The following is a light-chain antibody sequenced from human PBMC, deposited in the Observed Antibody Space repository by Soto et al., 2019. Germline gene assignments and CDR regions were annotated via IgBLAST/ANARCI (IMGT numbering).Light chain of an antibody. CDR1: QSVDRY. CDR3: QQGSNWYT. J-gene: IGKJ2*01. V-gene: IGKV3-11*01. Sequence: EIVLTQSPATLSLSPGDGATLSCRASQSVDRYLAWYQEKPGQAPRLLIYDTSDRATGIPDRFSGSGSGTDFTLTISSLEPEDFAVYYCQQGSNWYTFGQGTKLEIK. CDR2: DTS.